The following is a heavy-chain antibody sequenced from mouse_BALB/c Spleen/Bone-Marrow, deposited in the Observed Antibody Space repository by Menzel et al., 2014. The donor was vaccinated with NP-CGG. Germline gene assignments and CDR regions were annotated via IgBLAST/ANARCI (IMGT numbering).Heavy chain of an antibody. V-gene: IGHV3-2*02. CDR1: GYSITSDYA. J-gene: IGHJ4*01. CDR3: ARRIGKAMDY. D-gene: IGHD1-1*01. CDR2: ISHSGST. Sequence: EVQRVESGPGLVKPSQSLSLTCTVTGYSITSDYAWNWIRQFPGNKLEWMGYISHSGSTSYNSSLKSRISITRDTSKNQSFLQLSSVTTEDTATYYCARRIGKAMDYWGQGTSVTVSS.